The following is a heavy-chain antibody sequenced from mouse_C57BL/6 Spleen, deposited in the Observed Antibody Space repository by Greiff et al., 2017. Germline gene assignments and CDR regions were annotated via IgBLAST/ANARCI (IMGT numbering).Heavy chain of an antibody. J-gene: IGHJ1*03. CDR1: GYTFTSYW. D-gene: IGHD2-1*01. CDR2: IHPNSGST. Sequence: VQLQQPGAELVKPGASVKLSCKASGYTFTSYWMHWVKQRPGQGLEWIGMIHPNSGSTNYNEKFKSKATLTVDKSSSTAYMQLSSLTSEDSAVYYWARSGLDGNYHWYFDVWGTGTTVTVSS. CDR3: ARSGLDGNYHWYFDV. V-gene: IGHV1-64*01.